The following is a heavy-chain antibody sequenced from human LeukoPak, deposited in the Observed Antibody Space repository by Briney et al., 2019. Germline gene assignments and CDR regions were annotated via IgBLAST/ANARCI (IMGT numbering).Heavy chain of an antibody. CDR3: ARDPRLWFGELLGNWFDP. CDR2: IIPIFGTA. Sequence: ASVKVSCKASGGTFSSYAISWVRQAPGQGLEWMGGIIPIFGTANYAQKFQGRVTITTDESTSTAYMELRSLRSDDTAVYYCARDPRLWFGELLGNWFDPWGQGTLVTVSS. D-gene: IGHD3-10*01. V-gene: IGHV1-69*05. CDR1: GGTFSSYA. J-gene: IGHJ5*02.